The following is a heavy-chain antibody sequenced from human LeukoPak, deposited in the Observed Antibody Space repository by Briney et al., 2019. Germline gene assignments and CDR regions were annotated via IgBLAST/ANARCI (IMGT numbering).Heavy chain of an antibody. CDR3: ARAGDGEDF. V-gene: IGHV4-30-4*01. CDR2: IDYSGIT. J-gene: IGHJ4*02. D-gene: IGHD3-10*01. CDR1: GMSLSSGGSY. Sequence: PSQTLSLTCIVSGMSLSSGGSYWSWIRQPPGKGLEWIGYIDYSGITYYNPSLKSRVTISGDTSKNQFSLRLNSVTAADTAVYYCARAGDGEDFWGQGTLVTVSS.